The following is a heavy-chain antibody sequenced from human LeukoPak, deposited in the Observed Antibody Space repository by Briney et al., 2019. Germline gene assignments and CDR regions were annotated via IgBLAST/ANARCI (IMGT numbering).Heavy chain of an antibody. CDR2: VNPNSANT. V-gene: IGHV1-8*02. J-gene: IGHJ6*03. Sequence: ASVKVSCKASGGTFSRYAVGWVRQATGQGLGWVGWVNPNSANTAYAQKFQGRVTMTTDTSTSTAYMEVRSLRSDDTAVYYCARVQSSSSWYYYYYMDVWGKGTTVTVSS. CDR3: ARVQSSSSWYYYYYMDV. D-gene: IGHD6-13*01. CDR1: GGTFSRYA.